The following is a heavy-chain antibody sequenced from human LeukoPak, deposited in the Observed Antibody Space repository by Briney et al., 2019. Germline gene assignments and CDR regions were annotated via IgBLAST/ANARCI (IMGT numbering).Heavy chain of an antibody. J-gene: IGHJ3*02. CDR2: IRSKANSYAT. D-gene: IGHD3-22*01. CDR1: GFTFSGSA. Sequence: PGGSLRLSCAASGFTFSGSAMHWVRQASGKGLEWVGRIRSKANSYATAYAASVKGRFTISRDDSKNMAYLQMNSLKTEDTAVYYCTRDYYYDSNDAFDIWGQGTMVTVSS. CDR3: TRDYYYDSNDAFDI. V-gene: IGHV3-73*01.